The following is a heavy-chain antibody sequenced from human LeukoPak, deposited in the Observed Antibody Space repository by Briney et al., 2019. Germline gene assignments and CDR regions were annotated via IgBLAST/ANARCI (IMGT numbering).Heavy chain of an antibody. J-gene: IGHJ4*02. CDR3: ARRYDFWSGYPPPLDY. V-gene: IGHV4-59*12. CDR1: GGSISSYY. CDR2: IYYSGST. D-gene: IGHD3-3*01. Sequence: SETLSLTCTVSGGSISSYYWSWIRQPPGKGLEWIGYIYYSGSTNYNPSLKSRVTISVDTSKNQFSLKLSSVTAADTAVYYCARRYDFWSGYPPPLDYWGQGTLVTVSS.